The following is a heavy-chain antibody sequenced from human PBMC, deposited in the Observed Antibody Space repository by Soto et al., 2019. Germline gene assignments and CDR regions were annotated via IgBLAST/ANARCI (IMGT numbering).Heavy chain of an antibody. J-gene: IGHJ3*02. CDR1: GFTFSDYY. D-gene: IGHD1-26*01. CDR3: AMAMASYDAFDI. CDR2: IRHSGNTI. Sequence: QVQLVESGGGLVKPGGSLRLSCAASGFTFSDYYMSWVRQAPGKGLEWISYIRHSGNTIYYADSVKGRFTISRDNAKNSLYLQMNSLRAEDTAVYYGAMAMASYDAFDIWGPGTMVTVSS. V-gene: IGHV3-11*01.